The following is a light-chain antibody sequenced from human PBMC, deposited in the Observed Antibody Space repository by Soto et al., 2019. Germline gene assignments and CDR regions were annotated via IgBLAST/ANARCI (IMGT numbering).Light chain of an antibody. CDR3: CSYAGSSTYV. Sequence: QSALTQPASVSGSPGQSITISCTGTSXDVGSYNLVSWYQQHPGKAPKLMIYEGSKRPSGVSNRFSGSKSGNTASLTISGLQAEDGADYYCCSYAGSSTYVFGTGTKVTVL. V-gene: IGLV2-23*01. CDR2: EGS. J-gene: IGLJ1*01. CDR1: SXDVGSYNL.